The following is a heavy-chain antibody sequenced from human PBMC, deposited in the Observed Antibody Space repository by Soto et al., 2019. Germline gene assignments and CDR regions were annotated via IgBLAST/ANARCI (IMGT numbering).Heavy chain of an antibody. D-gene: IGHD4-17*01. CDR1: GFTFSSYW. J-gene: IGHJ4*02. CDR3: ARDSDYGDYY. Sequence: PGGSLRLSCAASGFTFSSYWMHWVRQAPGKGLVWVSRINSDGSSTNYADSVKGRFTISRDNAKKTVYLQMKSLRAEDTAVYYCARDSDYGDYYWGQGTLVTVSS. CDR2: INSDGSST. V-gene: IGHV3-74*01.